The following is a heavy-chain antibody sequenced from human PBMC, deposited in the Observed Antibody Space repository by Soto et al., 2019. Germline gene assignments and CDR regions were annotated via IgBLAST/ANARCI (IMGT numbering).Heavy chain of an antibody. V-gene: IGHV5-51*01. CDR2: IYPGDSDT. CDR3: ARRGRYCSGGSCDSYIDY. Sequence: GESLKISCKGSGYSFTSYWIGWVRQMPGKGLEWMGIIYPGDSDTRYSPSFQGQVTISADKSISTAYLQWSSLKASDTAMYYCARRGRYCSGGSCDSYIDYWGQGTLVTVS. J-gene: IGHJ4*02. D-gene: IGHD2-15*01. CDR1: GYSFTSYW.